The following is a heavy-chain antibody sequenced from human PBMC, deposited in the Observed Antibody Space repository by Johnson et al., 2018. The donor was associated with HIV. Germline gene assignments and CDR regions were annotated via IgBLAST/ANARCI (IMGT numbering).Heavy chain of an antibody. CDR3: ATERGVSEWLRRPFDAFDV. J-gene: IGHJ3*01. CDR1: GFSFSDYY. CDR2: ISVTGSVI. Sequence: QVQLVESGGGLVKPGGSLRLSCTISGFSFSDYYMSWFRQAPGKGLEWLSYISVTGSVIYYAAPVKGRFTIPRDDSKNTVYLQMNSLKSDDTAMYYCATERGVSEWLRRPFDAFDVWGQGTMVTVSS. D-gene: IGHD3-3*01. V-gene: IGHV3-11*01.